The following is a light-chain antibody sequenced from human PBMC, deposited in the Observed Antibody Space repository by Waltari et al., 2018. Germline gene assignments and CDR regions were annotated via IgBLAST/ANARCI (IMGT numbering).Light chain of an antibody. CDR1: SSNLGTNA. CDR3: AAWDDSLNGL. CDR2: NND. V-gene: IGLV1-44*01. Sequence: QSVLTRPPSASGTPGHTVTVSRSGSSSNLGTNAFHWYQQLPGTAPRLLIFNNDQRLSGVPDRFSASKSGTSASLAISGLQSEDEADYYCAAWDDSLNGLFGGGTKLTVL. J-gene: IGLJ3*02.